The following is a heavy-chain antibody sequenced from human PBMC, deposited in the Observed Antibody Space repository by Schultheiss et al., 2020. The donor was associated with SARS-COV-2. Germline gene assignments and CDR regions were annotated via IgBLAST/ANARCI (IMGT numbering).Heavy chain of an antibody. CDR3: ARGRVY. J-gene: IGHJ4*02. V-gene: IGHV4-59*12. CDR2: IYYSGST. CDR1: GGSISSYY. Sequence: SETLSLTCTVSGGSISSYYWSWIRQPPGKGLEWIGYIYYSGSTYYNPSLKSRVTISVDTSKNQFSLKLSSVTAADTAVYYCARGRVYWGQGTLVTVSS.